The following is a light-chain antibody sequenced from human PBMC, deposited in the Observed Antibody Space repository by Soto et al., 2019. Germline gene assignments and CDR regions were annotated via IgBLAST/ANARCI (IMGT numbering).Light chain of an antibody. Sequence: QSVLTQPPSVSGAPGHRVTISCTGSSSNIGAGYDVHWYQQLPGTAPKLLIYGNSNRPSGVPDRFSGSKSGTSASLAITGLQAEDEADYYCQSYDSSLSGSEVFGTGTKVTVL. CDR2: GNS. V-gene: IGLV1-40*01. CDR1: SSNIGAGYD. CDR3: QSYDSSLSGSEV. J-gene: IGLJ1*01.